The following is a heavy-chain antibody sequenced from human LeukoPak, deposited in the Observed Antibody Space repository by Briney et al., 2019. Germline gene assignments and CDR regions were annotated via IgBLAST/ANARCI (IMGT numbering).Heavy chain of an antibody. V-gene: IGHV3-30*03. CDR3: ARDSTERTAIDY. Sequence: PGGSLRLSCAASGFTFSAFGMHWVRQVPGKGLEWVAVLSYDGSYKYYADSVKGRFTISRDNSKNTLYLQMNSLRAEDTAVYYCARDSTERTAIDYWGQGTLVTVSS. CDR1: GFTFSAFG. D-gene: IGHD1-1*01. CDR2: LSYDGSYK. J-gene: IGHJ4*02.